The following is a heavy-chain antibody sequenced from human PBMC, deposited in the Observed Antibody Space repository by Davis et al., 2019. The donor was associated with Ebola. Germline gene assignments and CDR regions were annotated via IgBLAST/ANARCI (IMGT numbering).Heavy chain of an antibody. J-gene: IGHJ4*02. CDR2: ISSSGSTI. D-gene: IGHD3-22*01. CDR3: ARESVYYDSSGYQYYFDY. CDR1: GFTFSDYY. V-gene: IGHV3-11*01. Sequence: PGGSLRLSCAASGFTFSDYYMSWIRQAPGKGLEWVSYISSSGSTIYYADSVKGRFTISRDNAKNSLYLQMNSLRAEDTAVYYCARESVYYDSSGYQYYFDYWGQGTLVTVSS.